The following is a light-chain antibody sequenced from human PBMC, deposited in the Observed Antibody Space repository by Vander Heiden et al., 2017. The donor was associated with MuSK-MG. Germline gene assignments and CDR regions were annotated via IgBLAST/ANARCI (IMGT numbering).Light chain of an antibody. J-gene: IGLJ2*01. CDR2: QDS. V-gene: IGLV3-1*01. CDR1: KLGDKY. CDR3: QAWDSNTEV. Sequence: SYELTQPPSMSVSPGQTASIPCSGDKLGDKYACWYQQKPGQSPVLVIYQDSKRASGIPERFSASNSGNTATLTISGTQAMDEADYYCQAWDSNTEVFGGGTKLTVL.